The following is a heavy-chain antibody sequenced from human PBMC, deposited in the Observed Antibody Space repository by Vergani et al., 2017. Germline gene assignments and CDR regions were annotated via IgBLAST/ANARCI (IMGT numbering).Heavy chain of an antibody. V-gene: IGHV5-10-1*03. CDR2: IDPSDSYT. CDR3: ARPDDPYGSGPGAGMDV. CDR1: GYSFTSYW. J-gene: IGHJ6*02. Sequence: EVQLVQSGAEVKKPGESLRISCKGSGYSFTSYWISWVRQMPGKGLEWMGRIDPSDSYTNYSPSFQGHVTISADKSISTAYLQWSSLKASDTAMYYCARPDDPYGSGPGAGMDVWGQGTTVTVSS. D-gene: IGHD3-10*01.